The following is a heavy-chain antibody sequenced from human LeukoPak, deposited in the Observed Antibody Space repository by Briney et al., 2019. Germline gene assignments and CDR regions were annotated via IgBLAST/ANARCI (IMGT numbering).Heavy chain of an antibody. V-gene: IGHV3-30*18. CDR2: ISYDGSNK. Sequence: GGSLRLSCAASGFTFSSYGMHWVRQAPGKGLEWVAVISYDGSNKYYADSVKGRFTISRDNSKNTLYLQMNSLRAEDTAVYYCAKGGSTTVTLLYYWGQGTLVTVPS. D-gene: IGHD4-17*01. CDR1: GFTFSSYG. J-gene: IGHJ4*02. CDR3: AKGGSTTVTLLYY.